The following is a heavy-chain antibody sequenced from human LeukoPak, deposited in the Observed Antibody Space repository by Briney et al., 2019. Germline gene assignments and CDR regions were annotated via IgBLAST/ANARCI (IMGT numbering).Heavy chain of an antibody. Sequence: ASVKVSCKVSGYTLTELYVHWVRQAPGKELEWMGGFDPEDGETIYAQKFQGRVTMTEDISTDTAYMELSSLRSEDTAVYYCATNNVVRYFDWLLYDYWGQGTLVTVSS. CDR3: ATNNVVRYFDWLLYDY. J-gene: IGHJ4*02. CDR2: FDPEDGET. CDR1: GYTLTELY. V-gene: IGHV1-24*01. D-gene: IGHD3-9*01.